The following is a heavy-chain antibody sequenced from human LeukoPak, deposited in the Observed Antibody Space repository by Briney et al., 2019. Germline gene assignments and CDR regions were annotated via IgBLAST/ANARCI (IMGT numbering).Heavy chain of an antibody. D-gene: IGHD3/OR15-3a*01. Sequence: QPSETLSLTCAVSGGSISRGGYSWSWIRQPPGKGLEWIGYFYYSGSTYYNPSLKSRVTISVDTSKNQLSLKLTSVTAADTAVYYCARQTGSGLFILPGGQGTLVTVSS. CDR3: ARQTGSGLFILP. J-gene: IGHJ4*02. V-gene: IGHV4-30-4*07. CDR2: FYYSGST. CDR1: GGSISRGGYS.